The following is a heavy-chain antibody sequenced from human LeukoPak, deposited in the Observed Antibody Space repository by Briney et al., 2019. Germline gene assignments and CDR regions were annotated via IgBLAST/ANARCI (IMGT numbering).Heavy chain of an antibody. D-gene: IGHD3-10*01. CDR3: ATLLWCGELFGWFDP. J-gene: IGHJ5*02. Sequence: GASVKVSCKVSGYTLTELSMHWVRQAPGKGLEWMGGFDPEDGETIYAQKFQGRVTMTEATSTDAAYMELSSLRSEDTDVYYCATLLWCGELFGWFDPWGQGTLVTVSS. CDR1: GYTLTELS. CDR2: FDPEDGET. V-gene: IGHV1-24*01.